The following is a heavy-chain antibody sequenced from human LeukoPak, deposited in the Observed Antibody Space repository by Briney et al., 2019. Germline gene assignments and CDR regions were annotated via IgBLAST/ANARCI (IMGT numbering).Heavy chain of an antibody. Sequence: GESLKISCKGSGYIFTSYWISWVRQMPGKGLEWMGRIDPSDSYTNYSPSFQGHVTISADKSISTAYLQWSSLKASDTAMYYCASHGGSSAFDIWSQGTMVTVPS. CDR2: IDPSDSYT. CDR3: ASHGGSSAFDI. J-gene: IGHJ3*02. CDR1: GYIFTSYW. V-gene: IGHV5-10-1*01. D-gene: IGHD3-10*01.